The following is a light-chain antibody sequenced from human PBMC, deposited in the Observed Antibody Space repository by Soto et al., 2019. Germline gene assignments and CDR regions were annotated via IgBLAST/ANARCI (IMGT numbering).Light chain of an antibody. CDR1: GGISSN. CDR2: DAS. V-gene: IGKV3-15*01. J-gene: IGKJ1*01. CDR3: HQYNNWPPWT. Sequence: IGMTQSLATLSVSPGEKPTLSSRASGGISSNLAWYQQKPGQAPRLLIYDASTRATGTPARFSGSGSGTEFTLTISSLQSEDFAVYYRHQYNNWPPWTFGQGTKVEIK.